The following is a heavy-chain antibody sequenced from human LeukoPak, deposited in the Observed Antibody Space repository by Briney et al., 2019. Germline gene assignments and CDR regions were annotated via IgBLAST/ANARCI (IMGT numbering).Heavy chain of an antibody. V-gene: IGHV1-2*04. Sequence: ASVKVSCKASGYTFTSYGISWVRQAPGQGLEWMGWINPNSGGTNYAQKFQGWVTMTRDTSISTAYMELSRLRSDDTAVYYCARSKYYYDSSGYYDLDYWGQGTLVTVSS. CDR3: ARSKYYYDSSGYYDLDY. CDR2: INPNSGGT. CDR1: GYTFTSYG. J-gene: IGHJ4*02. D-gene: IGHD3-22*01.